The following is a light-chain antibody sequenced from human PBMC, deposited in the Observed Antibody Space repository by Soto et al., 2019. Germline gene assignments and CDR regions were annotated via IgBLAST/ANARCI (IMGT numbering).Light chain of an antibody. CDR2: AAS. Sequence: QLPQSPSSLSASVGDRVTITCRASQDIRGYLAWYQQEPGKAPKLLIYAASSLDSGVPSRFSGTGSGTDFNLAISSLQPEDFATYYCQQLNSYPITFGPGTKVDIK. CDR1: QDIRGY. J-gene: IGKJ3*01. V-gene: IGKV1-9*01. CDR3: QQLNSYPIT.